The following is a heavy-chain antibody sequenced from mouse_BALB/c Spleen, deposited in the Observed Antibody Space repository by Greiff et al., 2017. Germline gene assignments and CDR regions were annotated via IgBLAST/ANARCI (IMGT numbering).Heavy chain of an antibody. D-gene: IGHD2-1*01. CDR2: ISSGGST. CDR1: GFTFSSYA. V-gene: IGHV5-6-5*01. CDR3: ARGGNYRFAY. Sequence: EVKVEESGGGLVKPGGSLKLSCAASGFTFSSYAMSWVRQTPEKRLEWVASISSGGSTYYPDSVKGRFTISRDNARNILYLQMSSLRSEDTAMYYCARGGNYRFAYWGQGTLVTVSA. J-gene: IGHJ3*01.